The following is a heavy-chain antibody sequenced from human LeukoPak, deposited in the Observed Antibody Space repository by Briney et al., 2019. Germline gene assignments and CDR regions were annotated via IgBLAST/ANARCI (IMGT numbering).Heavy chain of an antibody. Sequence: ASVKVSCKASGNTFTDYYVNWVRQATGQGPEWMGWMNPHNGDTVYAQKFQGRVTMTRHTSISTAYMEVSSLRSDDTAIYYCARGPHTNYGVEWGQGTLVTVSS. J-gene: IGHJ4*02. CDR2: MNPHNGDT. CDR3: ARGPHTNYGVE. D-gene: IGHD3-16*01. CDR1: GNTFTDYY. V-gene: IGHV1-8*01.